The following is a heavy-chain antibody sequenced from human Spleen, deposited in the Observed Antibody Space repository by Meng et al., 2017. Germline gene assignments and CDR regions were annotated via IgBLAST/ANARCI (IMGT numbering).Heavy chain of an antibody. CDR2: INPSGGST. CDR1: GYTFTSYY. J-gene: IGHJ1*01. Sequence: QVQLVQSGAEVKKPWASVKISCKASGYTFTSYYIHWVRQAPGQGLELMGIINPSGGSTNYAQKFQGRVTMTRDTSTSTVYMELSSLRSEDTAVYYCARDSENYHSSGYYFQHWGQGTLVTVSS. V-gene: IGHV1-46*01. D-gene: IGHD3-22*01. CDR3: ARDSENYHSSGYYFQH.